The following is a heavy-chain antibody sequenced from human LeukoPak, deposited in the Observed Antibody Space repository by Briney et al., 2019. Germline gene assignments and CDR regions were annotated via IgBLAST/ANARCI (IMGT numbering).Heavy chain of an antibody. CDR2: ISYDGSNK. D-gene: IGHD3-22*01. CDR3: AKDRNDSPFY. CDR1: GFTFSSYD. Sequence: PGRSLRLSCAASGFTFSSYDMHWVRQAPGKGLEWVAVISYDGSNKYYADSVKGRFTVSRDNSKNTLYLQMNSLRAEDTAVYYCAKDRNDSPFYWGQGILVTVSS. J-gene: IGHJ4*02. V-gene: IGHV3-30*18.